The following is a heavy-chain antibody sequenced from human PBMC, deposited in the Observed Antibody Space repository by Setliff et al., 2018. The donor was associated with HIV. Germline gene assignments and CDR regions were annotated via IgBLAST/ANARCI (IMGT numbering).Heavy chain of an antibody. CDR2: IYSGGST. CDR1: GGSFNSYY. Sequence: ASETLSLTCTLSGGSFNSYYWSWIRQTPGKGLEWIGYIYSGGSTHYNPSLRSRVTMSSYRSRNQFPLKLNSVTAADTAVYYCARSPWLGGMDVWGQGTTVTVSS. D-gene: IGHD3-9*01. V-gene: IGHV4-4*09. J-gene: IGHJ6*02. CDR3: ARSPWLGGMDV.